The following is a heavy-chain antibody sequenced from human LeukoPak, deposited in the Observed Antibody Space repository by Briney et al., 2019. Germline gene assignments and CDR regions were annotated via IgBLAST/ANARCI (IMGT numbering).Heavy chain of an antibody. CDR1: GFTFNSYW. Sequence: PGGSLRLSCAASGFTFNSYWMSWVRQAPGKGLEWVANIKQDGSEKYYVDSVKGRFTISRDNAKNSLYLQMNSLRAEDTAVYYCAKSRLAYPYYFDYWGQGTLVTVSS. CDR3: AKSRLAYPYYFDY. D-gene: IGHD3-16*01. V-gene: IGHV3-7*03. CDR2: IKQDGSEK. J-gene: IGHJ4*02.